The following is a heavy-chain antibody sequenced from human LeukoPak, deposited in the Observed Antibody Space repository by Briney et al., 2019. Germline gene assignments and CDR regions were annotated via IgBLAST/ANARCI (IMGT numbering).Heavy chain of an antibody. D-gene: IGHD1-26*01. J-gene: IGHJ4*02. V-gene: IGHV3-21*01. Sequence: GGSLRLSCAASGFTFSIYTINWVRQAPGKGLEWVSSISSSSSSYIYYADSVKGRLTISRDNAKNSLYLQMNSLRAGDTAVYYCARGDGRGSYKDYYFDYWGQGTLVTVSS. CDR1: GFTFSIYT. CDR3: ARGDGRGSYKDYYFDY. CDR2: ISSSSSSYI.